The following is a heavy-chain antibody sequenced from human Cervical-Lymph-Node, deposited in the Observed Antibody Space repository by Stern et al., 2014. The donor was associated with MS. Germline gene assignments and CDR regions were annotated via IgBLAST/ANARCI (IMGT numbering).Heavy chain of an antibody. CDR2: IWYDGSNR. Sequence: VQLEESVGGVVQPGRSLRLSCAASGFTFSSSGMHWVRQAPGKGLEWLAIIWYDGSNRYYADSVKGRFTISRDNSKNTLYLQMNSLRAEDTAVYYCAREGGNTAEYFQHWGQGTLVTVSS. V-gene: IGHV3-33*01. J-gene: IGHJ1*01. CDR3: AREGGNTAEYFQH. D-gene: IGHD4-23*01. CDR1: GFTFSSSG.